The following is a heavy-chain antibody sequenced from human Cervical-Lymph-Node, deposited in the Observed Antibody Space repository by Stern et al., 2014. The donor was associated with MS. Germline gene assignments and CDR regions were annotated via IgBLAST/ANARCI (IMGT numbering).Heavy chain of an antibody. D-gene: IGHD3-10*01. J-gene: IGHJ6*02. CDR2: IYPSGST. CDR1: GGSVSAYY. CDR3: TRGGARYYGMDA. V-gene: IGHV4-59*02. Sequence: QLQLQESGPGLVKPSETLSLTCSVSGGSVSAYYWSWIRQPPGKGLEWIGYIYPSGSTTYNPSFTSRLTMSIDTSKNQFSLRLSSVTAADTAVYYCTRGGARYYGMDAWGQGTTVTVSS.